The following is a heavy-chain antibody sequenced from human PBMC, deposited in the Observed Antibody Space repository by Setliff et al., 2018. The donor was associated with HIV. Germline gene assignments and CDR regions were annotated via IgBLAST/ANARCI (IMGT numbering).Heavy chain of an antibody. Sequence: EASVKVSCKASGGTFSSYAISWVRQAPGQGLEWMGGIIPIFGTANYAQKFQGRVTITADESTSTAYMELSSLRSEDTAVYYCARVTTGTYYYYMDVWGKGTTVTVSS. CDR1: GGTFSSYA. CDR3: ARVTTGTYYYYMDV. J-gene: IGHJ6*03. D-gene: IGHD1-7*01. V-gene: IGHV1-69*13. CDR2: IIPIFGTA.